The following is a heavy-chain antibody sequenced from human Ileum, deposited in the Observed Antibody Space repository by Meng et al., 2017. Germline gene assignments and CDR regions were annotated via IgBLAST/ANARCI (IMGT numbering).Heavy chain of an antibody. Sequence: GESLKISCAASRFTFSEYAMSWVRQSPGKGLEWVSTISASGDRTFYADSVKGRFTISRDNSRNRLYLQMKSLRAEDTAVYYCHLLVAGRGVFYFYSGFDVWGQGNTV. CDR2: ISASGDRT. V-gene: IGHV3-23*01. J-gene: IGHJ6*01. D-gene: IGHD6-19*01. CDR3: HLLVAGRGVFYFYSGFDV. CDR1: RFTFSEYA.